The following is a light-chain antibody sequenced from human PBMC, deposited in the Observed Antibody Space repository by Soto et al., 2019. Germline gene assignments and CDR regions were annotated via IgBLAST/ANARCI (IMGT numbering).Light chain of an antibody. CDR3: QQRSNRPPIT. Sequence: IVTTQFTATLSLSHGERATLSCRTSQSVSSNLAWYQQRPGQPPRLLIYDASHRAAGLPARFSGSGFGTDFTLTISSLEPEDAAVYYYQQRSNRPPITFGQGTRLEIK. CDR1: QSVSSN. CDR2: DAS. V-gene: IGKV3-11*01. J-gene: IGKJ5*01.